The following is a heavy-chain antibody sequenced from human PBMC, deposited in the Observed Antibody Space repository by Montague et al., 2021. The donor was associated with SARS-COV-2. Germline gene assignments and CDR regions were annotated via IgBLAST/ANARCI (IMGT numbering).Heavy chain of an antibody. J-gene: IGHJ6*02. Sequence: SLRLSCAASGFTFSSYEMNWVRRAPGKGLEWVAVISYDGSNKYYADSVKGRFTISRDNSKNTLYLQMNSLRAEDTAVYYCARDLTYYDILTGYFAESPHYYYYYGMDVWGQGTTVTVSS. CDR2: ISYDGSNK. V-gene: IGHV3-30*03. CDR1: GFTFSSYE. CDR3: ARDLTYYDILTGYFAESPHYYYYYGMDV. D-gene: IGHD3-9*01.